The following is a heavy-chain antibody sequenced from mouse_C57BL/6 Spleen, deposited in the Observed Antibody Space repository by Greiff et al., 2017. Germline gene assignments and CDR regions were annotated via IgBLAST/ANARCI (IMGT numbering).Heavy chain of an antibody. Sequence: VQLQQSGPELVKPGASVKISCKASGYSFTDYNMNWVKQSNGKSLEWIGVINPNYGTTSYNQKFKGKATLTVDQSSSTAYMQLNSLTSEDSAVYYCARENYLGYDYDAEYYFDYWGQGTTLTVSS. CDR3: ARENYLGYDYDAEYYFDY. V-gene: IGHV1-39*01. D-gene: IGHD2-4*01. CDR2: INPNYGTT. CDR1: GYSFTDYN. J-gene: IGHJ2*01.